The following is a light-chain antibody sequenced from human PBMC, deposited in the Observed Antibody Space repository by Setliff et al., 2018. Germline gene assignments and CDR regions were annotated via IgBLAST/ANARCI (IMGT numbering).Light chain of an antibody. CDR1: SSDVGAYDY. CDR2: DVS. J-gene: IGLJ1*01. CDR3: FSYTSSSSYV. V-gene: IGLV2-14*03. Sequence: QSALTQPASVPGSPGQSITISCTGSSSDVGAYDYVSWYQHHPGRAPKFMIYDVSKRSSGVSNRFSGSKSGNTASLTISGLQAEDEADYYCFSYTSSSSYVFGSGTKVTVL.